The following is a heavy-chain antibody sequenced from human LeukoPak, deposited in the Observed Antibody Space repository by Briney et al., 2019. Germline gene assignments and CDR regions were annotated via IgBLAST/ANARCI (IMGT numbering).Heavy chain of an antibody. CDR3: ARGAVTADAFDI. CDR2: IYTSGST. V-gene: IGHV4-61*02. CDR1: GGSISSGSYY. Sequence: ASETLSLTCTVSGGSISSGSYYWSWIRQPAGKGLEWIGRIYTSGSTNYNPSLKSRVTISVDTSKNQFSLKLSSVTAADTAVYYCARGAVTADAFDIWGQGTMVTVSS. J-gene: IGHJ3*02. D-gene: IGHD4-17*01.